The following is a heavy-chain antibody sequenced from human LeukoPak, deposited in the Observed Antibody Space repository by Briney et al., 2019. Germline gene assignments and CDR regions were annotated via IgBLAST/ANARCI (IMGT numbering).Heavy chain of an antibody. CDR1: GYTFTGHY. CDR2: INPNSSGT. V-gene: IGHV1-2*02. J-gene: IGHJ4*02. Sequence: ASVKVSCKASGYTFTGHYMHWVRQAPGQGLEWMGWINPNSSGTNCAQKFQDRVTMTRDTSISTAYMELRRLRSDDTAVYYCARGPSRDYWGQGTLVTVSS. CDR3: ARGPSRDY.